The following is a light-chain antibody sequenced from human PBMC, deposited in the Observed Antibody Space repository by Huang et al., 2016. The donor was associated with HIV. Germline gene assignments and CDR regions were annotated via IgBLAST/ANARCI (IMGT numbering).Light chain of an antibody. CDR3: QQSFSVPRT. Sequence: DIQMTQSPPSLSASVGDRVTFTCRANQNITKSVNWYQQKQGKAPKLRIYTASTLESGVPSRFSGSGSGSRFTLNIGNLQPEDFATYYCQQSFSVPRTFG. J-gene: IGKJ1*01. CDR2: TAS. CDR1: QNITKS. V-gene: IGKV1-39*01.